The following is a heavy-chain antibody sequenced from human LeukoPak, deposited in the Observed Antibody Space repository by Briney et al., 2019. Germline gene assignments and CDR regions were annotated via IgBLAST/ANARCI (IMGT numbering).Heavy chain of an antibody. D-gene: IGHD4/OR15-4a*01. V-gene: IGHV1-18*04. J-gene: IGHJ3*02. CDR1: EYTFTDYY. CDR3: ARAGSLTDAFDI. CDR2: ISAYNGNT. Sequence: ASVKISCKASEYTFTDYYIHWVRQAPGQGLEWMGWISAYNGNTNYAQKLQGRVTMTTDTSTSTAYMELRSLRSDDTAVYYCARAGSLTDAFDIWGQGTMVTVSS.